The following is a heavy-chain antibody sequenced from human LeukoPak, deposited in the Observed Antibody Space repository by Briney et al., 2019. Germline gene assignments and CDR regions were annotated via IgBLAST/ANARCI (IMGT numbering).Heavy chain of an antibody. Sequence: GGSLRLSCAASGFIFSNYAMTWVRQAPGKGLEWVSSISGNAGSTYYIDSVKGRFTISRDNSKNTLFLQMSSLRAEDTGMYYCAKYGAPGWSGYCDYWGQGTLVTVSS. D-gene: IGHD4/OR15-4a*01. CDR3: AKYGAPGWSGYCDY. V-gene: IGHV3-23*01. CDR1: GFIFSNYA. J-gene: IGHJ4*02. CDR2: ISGNAGST.